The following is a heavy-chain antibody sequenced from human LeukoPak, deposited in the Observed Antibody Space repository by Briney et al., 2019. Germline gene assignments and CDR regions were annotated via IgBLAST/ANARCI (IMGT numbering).Heavy chain of an antibody. Sequence: GGSLRLSCAASELTSSTSWMGWVRQAPGKGLEWVAQTKQDGSEKYYVDSVKGRFTTSRGKNSLFLQMNSVRAEDTAVYYCVGWGISGITNHWGQGTLVTVSS. V-gene: IGHV3-7*01. CDR3: VGWGISGITNH. D-gene: IGHD1-7*01. CDR1: ELTSSTSW. CDR2: TKQDGSEK. J-gene: IGHJ4*02.